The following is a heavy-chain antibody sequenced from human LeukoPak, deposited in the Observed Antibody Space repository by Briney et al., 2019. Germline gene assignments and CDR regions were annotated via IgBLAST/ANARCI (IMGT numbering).Heavy chain of an antibody. CDR3: ARATLVLYCSGGSCYSGGGYYYYYMDV. CDR1: GGSISSGSYY. V-gene: IGHV4-61*02. Sequence: SETLSLTCTVSGGSISSGSYYWSWIRQPAGKGLEWIGRIYTSGSTNYNPSLKSRVTISVDTSKNQFSLKLSSVTAADTAVYYCARATLVLYCSGGSCYSGGGYYYYYMDVWGKGTTVTISS. D-gene: IGHD2-15*01. J-gene: IGHJ6*03. CDR2: IYTSGST.